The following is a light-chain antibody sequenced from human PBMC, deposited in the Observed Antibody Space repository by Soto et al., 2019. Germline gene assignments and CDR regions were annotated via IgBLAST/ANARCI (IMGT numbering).Light chain of an antibody. CDR3: QQSHSSPLS. J-gene: IGKJ4*01. V-gene: IGKV1-39*01. CDR1: QSISRN. Sequence: RTTQSPSSLSASVGASVTITCRASQSISRNLNWYQQKPGKAPELLIYTASNLQSGVPSRFSGSGSGTDFALTISSLQPEDSAVYYCQQSHSSPLSFGGGTKVDIK. CDR2: TAS.